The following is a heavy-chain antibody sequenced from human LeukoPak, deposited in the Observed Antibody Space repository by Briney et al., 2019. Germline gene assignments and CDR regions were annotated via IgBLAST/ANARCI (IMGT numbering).Heavy chain of an antibody. CDR1: GYSISSGFY. Sequence: SETLSLTCGVSGYSISSGFYWGWIRPPPGKGLQWIGSLYYTGSAEYNPSLKSRLTMSMDKSKNQFSLKLNSVTAADTAVYYCARLWSGYNFDYWGQGTLVTVSS. J-gene: IGHJ4*02. V-gene: IGHV4-38-2*01. CDR3: ARLWSGYNFDY. D-gene: IGHD5-24*01. CDR2: LYYTGSA.